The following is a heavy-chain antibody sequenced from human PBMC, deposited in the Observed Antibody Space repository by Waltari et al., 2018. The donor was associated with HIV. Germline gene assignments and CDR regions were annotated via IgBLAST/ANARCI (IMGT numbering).Heavy chain of an antibody. D-gene: IGHD2-21*02. J-gene: IGHJ6*02. V-gene: IGHV1-46*01. CDR3: ASSLDCGGDCYLPGDMDV. CDR2: IHPSGGST. CDR1: GYTFTSYY. Sequence: QVQLVQSGAEVKKPGASVKVSCKASGYTFTSYYMHWVRQAPGQGLEWMGIIHPSGGSTSYAQKFQVRVTMTRDTSTSTVYMELSSLRSEDTAVYYCASSLDCGGDCYLPGDMDVWGQGTTVTVSS.